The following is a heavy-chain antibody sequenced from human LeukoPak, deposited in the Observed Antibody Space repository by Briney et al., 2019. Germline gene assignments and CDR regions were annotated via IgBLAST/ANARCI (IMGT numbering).Heavy chain of an antibody. CDR3: AREAYYYGSGSYYPDSEFDY. J-gene: IGHJ4*02. CDR2: ISYDGNNK. Sequence: GGSLRLSCAASGFTFSSYAMHWVRQAPGKGQEWVAVISYDGNNKYYADSVKGRFTIYRDNSKNTLYLQMNRLRAEDTAGYYCAREAYYYGSGSYYPDSEFDYWGQGTLVSVSS. D-gene: IGHD3-10*01. V-gene: IGHV3-30*04. CDR1: GFTFSSYA.